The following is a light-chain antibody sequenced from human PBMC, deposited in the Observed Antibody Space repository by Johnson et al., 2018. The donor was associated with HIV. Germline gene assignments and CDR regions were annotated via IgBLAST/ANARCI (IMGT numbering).Light chain of an antibody. CDR2: ENT. CDR1: SSNIGKNY. Sequence: QSVLTQPPSVSAAPGQKVTISCSGSSSNIGKNYVSWYQQLPGTAPKLLIYENTKRPSGIPDRFSGSQSGTSATLGITRLQTGDEADDYCGTWDSGLSAGNVFGTGTKVTVL. J-gene: IGLJ1*01. V-gene: IGLV1-51*02. CDR3: GTWDSGLSAGNV.